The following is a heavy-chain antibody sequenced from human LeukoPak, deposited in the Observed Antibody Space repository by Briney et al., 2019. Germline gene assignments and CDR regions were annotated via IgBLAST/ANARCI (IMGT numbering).Heavy chain of an antibody. J-gene: IGHJ6*02. CDR2: INSDGSST. D-gene: IGHD3-10*01. CDR1: GFTFSSYW. Sequence: GGSLRLSCAASGFTFSSYWMHWVRQAPGKGLVWVSRINSDGSSTSYADSVMGRFTISRDNAKSTLYLQMDSLRAEDTAVYYCARDGLNYYGSGSFSPYYYYGMDVWGQGTTVTVSS. V-gene: IGHV3-74*01. CDR3: ARDGLNYYGSGSFSPYYYYGMDV.